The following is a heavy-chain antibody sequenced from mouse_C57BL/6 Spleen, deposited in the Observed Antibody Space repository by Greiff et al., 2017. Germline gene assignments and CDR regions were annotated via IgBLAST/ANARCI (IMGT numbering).Heavy chain of an antibody. CDR2: ISSGSSTI. V-gene: IGHV5-17*01. Sequence: EVKLMDSGGGLVKPGGSLKLSCAASGFTFSDYGMHWVRQAPEKGLEWVAYISSGSSTIYYAETVKGRFTISRDNAKNTLFLQMTSLSSEDTAMYYCARSDEKAMDYWGQGTSVTVSS. CDR1: GFTFSDYG. J-gene: IGHJ4*01. CDR3: ARSDEKAMDY.